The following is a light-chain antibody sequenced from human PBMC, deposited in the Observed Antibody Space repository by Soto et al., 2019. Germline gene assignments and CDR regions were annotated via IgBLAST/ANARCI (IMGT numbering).Light chain of an antibody. V-gene: IGKV3-15*01. Sequence: EIVMTQSPATLSVSPGSRASLSCRSSQSVSSNLAWYQQKPGQAPRLLIYGASTRATGIPARFSGSGSGTEFTLTISSLQSEDFALYYCQQYINWPPGITVGPGTRLEIK. J-gene: IGKJ5*01. CDR3: QQYINWPPGIT. CDR1: QSVSSN. CDR2: GAS.